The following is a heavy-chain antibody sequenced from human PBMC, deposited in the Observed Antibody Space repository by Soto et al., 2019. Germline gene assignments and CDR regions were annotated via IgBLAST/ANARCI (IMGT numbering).Heavy chain of an antibody. J-gene: IGHJ6*02. D-gene: IGHD6-6*01. CDR1: GGTFSSYA. CDR2: IIPIFRAA. CDR3: ARSEAARRMEDSFHYYALDV. V-gene: IGHV1-69*06. Sequence: QVQLVQSGAEVKKPGSSVKVSCEASGGTFSSYAITWVRQAPGQGLEWMGGIIPIFRAANYAQKFQGRVTINADKSTNTAYMELSTLTSDDPAVYYCARSEAARRMEDSFHYYALDVWGQGTTVTVSS.